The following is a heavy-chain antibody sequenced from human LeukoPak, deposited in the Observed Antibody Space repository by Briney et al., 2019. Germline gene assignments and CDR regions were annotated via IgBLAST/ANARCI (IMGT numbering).Heavy chain of an antibody. CDR2: IYYSGST. CDR1: GGSISSSSYY. J-gene: IGHJ5*02. V-gene: IGHV4-39*01. Sequence: PSETLSLTCTVSGGSISSSSYYWGWIRQPPGKGLEWIGSIYYSGSTYYNPSLKSRVTISVDTSKNQFSLKLSSVTAADTAVYYCARRPDSSSSSFDPWGQGTLVTVSS. CDR3: ARRPDSSSSSFDP. D-gene: IGHD6-6*01.